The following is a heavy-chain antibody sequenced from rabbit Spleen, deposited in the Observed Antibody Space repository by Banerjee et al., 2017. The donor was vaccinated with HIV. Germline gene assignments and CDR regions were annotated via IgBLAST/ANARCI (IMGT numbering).Heavy chain of an antibody. V-gene: IGHV1S45*01. CDR2: INTVSGST. CDR3: ARDTASSFSSYGMDL. J-gene: IGHJ6*01. D-gene: IGHD8-1*01. Sequence: QEQLVESGGGLVQPEGSLTLTCTASGLDFSSSAMYWVRQAPGKGLELIGSINTVSGSTYYASWAKGRFIISKTSSTTVTLQMTSLTVADTATYFCARDTASSFSSYGMDLWGPGTLVTVS. CDR1: GLDFSSSA.